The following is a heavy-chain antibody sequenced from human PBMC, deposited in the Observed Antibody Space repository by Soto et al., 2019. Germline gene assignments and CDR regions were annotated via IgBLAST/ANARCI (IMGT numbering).Heavy chain of an antibody. Sequence: GGSLRLSCAASGFTFSSYDMHWVRQATGKGLEWVSAIGTAGDTYYPGSVKGRFTISRENAKNSLYLQMNSLRAEDTAVYYCARGEPYSSSWSYWGQGTLVTVSS. D-gene: IGHD6-6*01. CDR3: ARGEPYSSSWSY. J-gene: IGHJ4*02. CDR1: GFTFSSYD. V-gene: IGHV3-13*01. CDR2: IGTAGDT.